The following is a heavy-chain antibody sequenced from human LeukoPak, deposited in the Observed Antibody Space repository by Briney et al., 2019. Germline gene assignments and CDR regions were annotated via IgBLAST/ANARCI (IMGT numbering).Heavy chain of an antibody. CDR3: ARDASRVDPGWFDP. CDR2: ISAYNGNT. Sequence: GASVKVSCKASGYTFTSYGISWVRQAPGQGLEWMGWISAYNGNTNYAQKLQGRVTMTTDTSTSTAYMELRSLRSDDTAVYYCARDASRVDPGWFDPWGQGTLVTVSS. D-gene: IGHD2-15*01. CDR1: GYTFTSYG. V-gene: IGHV1-18*01. J-gene: IGHJ5*02.